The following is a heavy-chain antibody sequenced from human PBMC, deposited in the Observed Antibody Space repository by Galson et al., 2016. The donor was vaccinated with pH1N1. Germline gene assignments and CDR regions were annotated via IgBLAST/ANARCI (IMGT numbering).Heavy chain of an antibody. Sequence: SLRLSCAASGFTFNKYAMTWVRQAPGKGLEWVSAISGSGRDTYYADSVKGRFTISRDNSKDTVYLQMNSLTVEDTAIYYCAKVPRRGLNAYGVDYWGQGTLVTVSS. D-gene: IGHD4-17*01. V-gene: IGHV3-23*01. CDR2: ISGSGRDT. CDR3: AKVPRRGLNAYGVDY. CDR1: GFTFNKYA. J-gene: IGHJ4*02.